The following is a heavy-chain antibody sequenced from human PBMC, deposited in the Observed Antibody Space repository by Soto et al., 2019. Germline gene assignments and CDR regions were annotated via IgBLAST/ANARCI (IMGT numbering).Heavy chain of an antibody. CDR2: IYYSGST. D-gene: IGHD1-20*01. Sequence: SETLSLTCTVSGGSISSGGYYWSWIRQPPGKGLEWIGYIYYSGSTNYNPSLKSRVTISVDTSKNQFSLKLSSVTAADTAVYYCARARVVTGTTGPRYYYGMDVWGQGTTVTVSS. V-gene: IGHV4-61*08. CDR3: ARARVVTGTTGPRYYYGMDV. CDR1: GGSISSGGYY. J-gene: IGHJ6*02.